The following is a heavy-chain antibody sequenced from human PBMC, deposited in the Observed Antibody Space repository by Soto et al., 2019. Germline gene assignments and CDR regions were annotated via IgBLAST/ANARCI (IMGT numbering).Heavy chain of an antibody. CDR1: GYIFTSLD. CDR3: ARGPNYFDY. CDR2: MNPNKGHT. V-gene: IGHV1-8*01. Sequence: QVQLVQSGAEVKKPGASVKVSCEASGYIFTSLDIHWVRQAPGQGLEWMGWMNPNKGHTGYAEKFQGRVTMTRNTSMKIAYMELSSLRSDDTAVYYCARGPNYFDYWGQGTLVTVSS. J-gene: IGHJ4*02.